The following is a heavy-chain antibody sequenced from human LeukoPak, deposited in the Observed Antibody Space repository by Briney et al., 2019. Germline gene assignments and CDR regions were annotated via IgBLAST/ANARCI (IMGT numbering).Heavy chain of an antibody. Sequence: SETLSLTCAVSGGSISSSNWWSWVRQPPGKGLEWIGEIYHSGSTNYNPSLKSRVTISVDKSKNQFSLKLSSVTAADTAVYYCAILVVVPAATDYWGQGTPVTVSS. CDR2: IYHSGST. J-gene: IGHJ4*02. V-gene: IGHV4-4*02. D-gene: IGHD2-2*01. CDR3: AILVVVPAATDY. CDR1: GGSISSSNW.